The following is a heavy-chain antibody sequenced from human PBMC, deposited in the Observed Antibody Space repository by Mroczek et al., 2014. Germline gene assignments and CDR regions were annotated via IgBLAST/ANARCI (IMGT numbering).Heavy chain of an antibody. CDR2: IYYSGST. CDR1: GGSISSYY. D-gene: IGHD6-13*01. J-gene: IGHJ6*03. V-gene: IGHV4-59*01. CDR3: ARVMAGIAAVGGQDYYYYYMDV. Sequence: QVQLQQWGPGLVKPSETLSLTCTVSGGSISSYYWSWIRQPPGKGLEWIGYIYYSGSTNYNPSLKSRVTISVDTSKNQFSLKLSSVTAADTAVYYCARVMAGIAAVGGQDYYYYYMDVWGKGTTVTVSS.